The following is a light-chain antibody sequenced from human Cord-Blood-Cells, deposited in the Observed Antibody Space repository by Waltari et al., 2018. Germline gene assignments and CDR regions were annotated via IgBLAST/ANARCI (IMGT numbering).Light chain of an antibody. CDR2: EVS. CDR1: SSDVGGYNY. J-gene: IGLJ1*01. CDR3: SSYTSSSTLYV. V-gene: IGLV2-14*01. Sequence: QSALTQPASVSGSPGQSITISCTGTSSDVGGYNYVSWYQQHPGKAPKLMIYEVSNRPSGGSNRFSGSKSGHTASLTISGLQGEDEADYYCSSYTSSSTLYVFGTGTKVTVL.